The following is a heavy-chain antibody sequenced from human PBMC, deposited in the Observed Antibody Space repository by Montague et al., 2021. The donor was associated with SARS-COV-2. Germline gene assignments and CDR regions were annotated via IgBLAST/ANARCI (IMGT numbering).Heavy chain of an antibody. CDR2: TSEYI. CDR3: ARRRSGRYGGGYFDY. V-gene: IGHV4-4*07. Sequence: TSEYIDYSPSLKSRVTMSLDTPNNQFSLKLSSVTAADTAVYYCARRRSGRYGGGYFDYWGQGSLVTVSS. J-gene: IGHJ4*02. D-gene: IGHD1-26*01.